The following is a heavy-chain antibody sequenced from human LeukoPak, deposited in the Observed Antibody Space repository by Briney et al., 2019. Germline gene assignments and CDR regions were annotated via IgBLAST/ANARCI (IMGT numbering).Heavy chain of an antibody. Sequence: ASETLSLTCAVSGGSISSGGYSWSWIRQPPGKGPEWIGYIYHSGSTYYNPSLKSRVTISVDRSKNQFSLKLSSVTAADTAVYYCARTSIAARRANAFDIWGQGTMVTVSS. V-gene: IGHV4-30-2*01. D-gene: IGHD6-6*01. J-gene: IGHJ3*02. CDR1: GGSISSGGYS. CDR3: ARTSIAARRANAFDI. CDR2: IYHSGST.